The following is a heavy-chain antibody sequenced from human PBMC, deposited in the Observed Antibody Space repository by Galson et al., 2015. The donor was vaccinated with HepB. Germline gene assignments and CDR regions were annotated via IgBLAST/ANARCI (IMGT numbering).Heavy chain of an antibody. CDR2: IWYDGSNK. Sequence: SLRLSCAASGFTFSSYGMHWVRQAPGKGLEWVAVIWYDGSNKYYADSVKGRFTISRDNSKNTLYLQMNSLRAEDTAVYYCARDTWELLVDYYYYYMDVWGKGTTVTVSS. J-gene: IGHJ6*03. CDR1: GFTFSSYG. V-gene: IGHV3-33*01. CDR3: ARDTWELLVDYYYYYMDV. D-gene: IGHD1-26*01.